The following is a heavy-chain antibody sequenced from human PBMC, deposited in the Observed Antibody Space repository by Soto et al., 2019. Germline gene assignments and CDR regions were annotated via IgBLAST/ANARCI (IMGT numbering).Heavy chain of an antibody. V-gene: IGHV3-64*01. J-gene: IGHJ4*02. Sequence: EVQLVESGGGLVQPGGSLRLSCAASGFTFGSYAMHWVRQAPGKGLEYVSGISTNGLTYNANSVKGRFTISRDNSKSTLYLQMGSLRADDTAVYYCARGTYSGSYYGFDYGGQGTLVTVSS. CDR3: ARGTYSGSYYGFDY. CDR1: GFTFGSYA. CDR2: ISTNGLT. D-gene: IGHD1-26*01.